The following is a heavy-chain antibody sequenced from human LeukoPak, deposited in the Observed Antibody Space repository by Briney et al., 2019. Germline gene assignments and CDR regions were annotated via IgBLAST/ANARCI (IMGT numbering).Heavy chain of an antibody. V-gene: IGHV3-48*04. CDR1: GFTFSSYS. D-gene: IGHD3-10*01. J-gene: IGHJ6*02. Sequence: PGGSLRLSCAASGFTFSSYSMNWVRQAPGKGLEWVSYISSSSSTIYYADSVKGRFTISRDNAKNSLYLQMNSLRAEDTAVYYCARDNWRFGELGEGYYYYGMDVWGQGTTVTVSS. CDR3: ARDNWRFGELGEGYYYYGMDV. CDR2: ISSSSSTI.